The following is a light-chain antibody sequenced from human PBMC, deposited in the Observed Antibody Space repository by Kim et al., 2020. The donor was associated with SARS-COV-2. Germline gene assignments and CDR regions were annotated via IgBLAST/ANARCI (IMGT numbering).Light chain of an antibody. V-gene: IGLV7-46*01. CDR3: LLAYGGARV. Sequence: PGGTVTLTCGSSTASVTSGHHAYWFQHKPGQTPRTLIYETSNKHSWTPARFSGSLLGEKVALTLSGAQPEDEAEYYCLLAYGGARVFGGGTRLTAL. CDR2: ETS. CDR1: TASVTSGHH. J-gene: IGLJ3*02.